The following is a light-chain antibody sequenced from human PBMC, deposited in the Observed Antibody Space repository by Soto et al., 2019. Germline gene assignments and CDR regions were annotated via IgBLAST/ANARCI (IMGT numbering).Light chain of an antibody. J-gene: IGLJ2*01. CDR2: ANT. Sequence: QSALTQPPSVSGAPGQRVTISCTGSSSYIGAGYDVHWYQQLPGTAPKLLIYANTNRPSGVPDQFSGAKSGTSASLAITGLQAEDEADYYCQSYDDSLGGHVIFGGGTKLTVL. CDR1: SSYIGAGYD. CDR3: QSYDDSLGGHVI. V-gene: IGLV1-40*01.